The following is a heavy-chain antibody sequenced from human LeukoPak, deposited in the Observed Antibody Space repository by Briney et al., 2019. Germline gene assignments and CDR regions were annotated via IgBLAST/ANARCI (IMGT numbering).Heavy chain of an antibody. V-gene: IGHV4-34*01. CDR1: GGSFSGYY. CDR3: ARRVVVVTANDKSDAFDV. Sequence: KPSETLSLTCAVYGGSFSGYYWSWIRQPPGKGLEWIGEINHSGSTNYNPSLKSRVTISVDTSKNQFSLKLSSVTAADTAVYYCARRVVVVTANDKSDAFDVWGQGTVVTVSS. D-gene: IGHD2-21*02. J-gene: IGHJ3*01. CDR2: INHSGST.